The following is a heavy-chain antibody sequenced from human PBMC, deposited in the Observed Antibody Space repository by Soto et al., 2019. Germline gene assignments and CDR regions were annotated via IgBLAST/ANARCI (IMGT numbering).Heavy chain of an antibody. CDR1: GYPFTSYY. Sequence: ASVKVSCKXSGYPFTSYYVHWVRQAPGQGLEWMGFINPSSGSTSYAQKFQGRVTMTRDTSTSTVYMEVSSLRSEDTAVYYCAREMYTTRGSPFDYWGQRTLVTVS. V-gene: IGHV1-46*01. J-gene: IGHJ4*02. CDR3: AREMYTTRGSPFDY. CDR2: INPSSGST. D-gene: IGHD3-16*01.